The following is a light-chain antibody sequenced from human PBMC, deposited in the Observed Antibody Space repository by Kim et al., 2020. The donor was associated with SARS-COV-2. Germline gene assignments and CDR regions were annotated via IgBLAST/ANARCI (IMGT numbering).Light chain of an antibody. CDR1: NIGSKR. Sequence: PGKKARITCGGNNIGSKRVHWYQQKPGQAPVLVIYYDSDRPSGIPERFSGSNSGNTATLTISRVEAGDEADYYCQVWDSSSDLSWVFGGGTQLTVL. CDR2: YDS. V-gene: IGLV3-21*04. CDR3: QVWDSSSDLSWV. J-gene: IGLJ3*02.